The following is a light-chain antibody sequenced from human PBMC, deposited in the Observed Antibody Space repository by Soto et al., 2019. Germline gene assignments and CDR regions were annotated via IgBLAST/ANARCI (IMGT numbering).Light chain of an antibody. CDR2: GAS. CDR3: HQSYSTTWT. J-gene: IGKJ1*01. Sequence: EIVMTQSPATLAGSPASRYTLSCMASESVTSSKLAWYQQKPGQPPRLLIYGASTRATGIPARFSGSGSETDFTLTISSLQPEDFATYSCHQSYSTTWTFGQGTKVHIK. CDR1: ESVTSSK. V-gene: IGKV3-15*01.